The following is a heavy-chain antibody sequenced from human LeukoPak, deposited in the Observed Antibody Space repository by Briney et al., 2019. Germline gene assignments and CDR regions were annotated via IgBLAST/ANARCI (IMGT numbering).Heavy chain of an antibody. CDR1: GYIFTAYY. CDR3: ARCLDFYGSGSYVPGD. Sequence: ASVKVSCKASGYIFTAYYMHWVRQAPGQGLEWMGWINANSGGINYAQKFQGRVTMTTDTSTSTAHMELRSLRSDDTAVYYCARCLDFYGSGSYVPGDWGQGTLVTVSS. CDR2: INANSGGI. D-gene: IGHD3-10*01. V-gene: IGHV1-2*02. J-gene: IGHJ4*02.